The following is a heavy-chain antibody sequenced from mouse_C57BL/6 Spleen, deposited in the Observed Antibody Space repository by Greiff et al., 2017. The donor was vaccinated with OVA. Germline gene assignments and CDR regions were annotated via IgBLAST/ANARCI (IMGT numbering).Heavy chain of an antibody. Sequence: EVQVVESGPGLVKPSQSLSLTCSVTGYSITSGYYWNWIRQFPGNKLEWMGYISYDGSNNYNPSLKNRISITRDTSKNQFFLKLNSVTTEDTATYYCARYGDYAMDYWGQGTSVTVSS. CDR3: ARYGDYAMDY. V-gene: IGHV3-6*01. CDR2: ISYDGSN. J-gene: IGHJ4*01. CDR1: GYSITSGYY. D-gene: IGHD1-1*02.